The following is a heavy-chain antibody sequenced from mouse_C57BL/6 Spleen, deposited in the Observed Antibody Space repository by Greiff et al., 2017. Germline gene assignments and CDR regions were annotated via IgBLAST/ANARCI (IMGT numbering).Heavy chain of an antibody. CDR2: INPYNGGT. J-gene: IGHJ4*01. CDR1: GYTFTDYY. CDR3: ARGLEDYAMDY. V-gene: IGHV1-19*01. Sequence: EVKLQESGPVLVKPGASVKMSCKASGYTFTDYYMNWVKQSHGKSLEWIGVINPYNGGTSYNQTFKGKATLTVDKSSSTAYMELNSLTSEDSAVYYCARGLEDYAMDYWGQGTSVTVSS.